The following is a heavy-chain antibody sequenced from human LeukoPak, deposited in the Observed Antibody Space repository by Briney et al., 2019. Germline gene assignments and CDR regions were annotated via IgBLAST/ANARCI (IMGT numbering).Heavy chain of an antibody. CDR2: IYPGDSDT. Sequence: GESLKISCKCSGYSFSNYWIGWVRPVPGKGLEWMGIIYPGDSDTRYSPSFQGQVTISADRSINTAYLQWSSLKASDTDMYYCARHVEDHYDSSGYLDNWGQGTLVTVSS. D-gene: IGHD3-22*01. J-gene: IGHJ4*02. V-gene: IGHV5-51*01. CDR3: ARHVEDHYDSSGYLDN. CDR1: GYSFSNYW.